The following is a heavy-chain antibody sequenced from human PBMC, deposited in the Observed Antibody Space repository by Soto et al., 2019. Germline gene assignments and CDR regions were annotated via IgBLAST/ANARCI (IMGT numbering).Heavy chain of an antibody. J-gene: IGHJ4*02. CDR3: ARMQVEDGYDYVDY. D-gene: IGHD3-16*01. Sequence: QVPLEQSGAEVKKHGASVMVSCKASGYSFSDYGLSWVRQAPGQGLEWLGRISVYNGYTKYEQKINGTVTMTTDTSTSTADMELRSLRSDDTAVYLCARMQVEDGYDYVDYWGQGTLVTVSS. V-gene: IGHV1-18*01. CDR1: GYSFSDYG. CDR2: ISVYNGYT.